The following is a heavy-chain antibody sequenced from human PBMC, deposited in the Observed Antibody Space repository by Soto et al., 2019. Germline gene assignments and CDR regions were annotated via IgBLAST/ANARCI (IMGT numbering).Heavy chain of an antibody. CDR1: GFTFSSYD. Sequence: EVQLVESGGGLVQPGGSLRLSCAASGFTFSSYDMHWVRQATGKGLEWVSAIGTAGDTYYPGSVKGRFTISRENAKNSLYLQMNSLRAEDTAVYYCARALLEGGGSYPRIVDAFDIWCQGKMVTVS. CDR2: IGTAGDT. D-gene: IGHD1-26*01. CDR3: ARALLEGGGSYPRIVDAFDI. V-gene: IGHV3-13*01. J-gene: IGHJ3*02.